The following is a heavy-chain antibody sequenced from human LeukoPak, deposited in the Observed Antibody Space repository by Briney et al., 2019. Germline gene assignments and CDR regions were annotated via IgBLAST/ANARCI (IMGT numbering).Heavy chain of an antibody. D-gene: IGHD1-26*01. CDR3: ARVRSGRDWYFDL. J-gene: IGHJ2*01. CDR1: GGTFSSYA. Sequence: ASVKVSCKASGGTFSSYAISWVLQAPGQELEWMGGIIPIFGTANYAQKFQGRVTITADESTSTAYMELSSLRSEDTAVYYCARVRSGRDWYFDLWGRGTLVTVSS. V-gene: IGHV1-69*01. CDR2: IIPIFGTA.